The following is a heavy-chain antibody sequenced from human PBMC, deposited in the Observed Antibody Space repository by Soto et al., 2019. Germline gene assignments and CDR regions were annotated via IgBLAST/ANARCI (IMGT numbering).Heavy chain of an antibody. CDR1: GLTLLGHC. CDR2: ISAYNGNT. V-gene: IGHV1-18*01. Sequence: GGPVKGSRQTTGLTLLGHCVSWVRQAPGQGLEWMGWISAYNGNTNYAQKLQGRVTMTTDTSTSTAYMELRSLRSDDTAVYYCARGSWFDDYWGQGTLVTVSS. D-gene: IGHD3-10*01. J-gene: IGHJ4*02. CDR3: ARGSWFDDY.